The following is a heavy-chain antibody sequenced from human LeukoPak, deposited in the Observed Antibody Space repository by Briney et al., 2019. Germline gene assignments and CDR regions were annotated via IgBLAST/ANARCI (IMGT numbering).Heavy chain of an antibody. Sequence: VASVRVSFKASGYTFTIYGISWVGQAPGQGGGRVGWISAYNGNTDYAQKLQGRVTMTTDTSTSTAYMELRSLRSDDTAVYYCARDLWQQPYYFDYWGQGTLVTVSS. D-gene: IGHD6-13*01. CDR2: ISAYNGNT. CDR1: GYTFTIYG. CDR3: ARDLWQQPYYFDY. J-gene: IGHJ4*02. V-gene: IGHV1-18*01.